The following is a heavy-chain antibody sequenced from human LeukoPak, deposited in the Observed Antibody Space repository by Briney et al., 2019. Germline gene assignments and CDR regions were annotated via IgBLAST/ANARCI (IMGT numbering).Heavy chain of an antibody. J-gene: IGHJ4*02. CDR3: AKRSSTSSPFDY. CDR1: GFTVSSYS. D-gene: IGHD2-2*01. Sequence: PGGSLRLSCAASGFTVSSYSMSWVRQAPGKGLEWVSAISGSGGSTYYADSVKGRFTISRDNSKNTLYLQMNSPRAEDTAVYYCAKRSSTSSPFDYWGQGTLVTVSS. V-gene: IGHV3-23*01. CDR2: ISGSGGST.